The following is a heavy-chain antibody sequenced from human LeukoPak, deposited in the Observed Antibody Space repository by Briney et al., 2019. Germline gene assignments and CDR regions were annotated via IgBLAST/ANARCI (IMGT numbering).Heavy chain of an antibody. CDR3: ARDLVVVPAAMPWDYFDY. J-gene: IGHJ4*02. CDR2: IYYSGST. D-gene: IGHD2-2*01. Sequence: SETLSLTCTVSGGSISSSSYYWGWIRQPPGKGLEWIGSIYYSGSTYYNPSLKSRVTISVDTFKNQFSLKLSSVTAADTAVYYCARDLVVVPAAMPWDYFDYWGQGTLVTVSS. V-gene: IGHV4-39*07. CDR1: GGSISSSSYY.